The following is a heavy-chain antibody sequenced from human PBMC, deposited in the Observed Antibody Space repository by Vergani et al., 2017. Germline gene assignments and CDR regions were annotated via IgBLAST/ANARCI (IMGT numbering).Heavy chain of an antibody. CDR2: IKSKTDGGTT. Sequence: EVQLVESGGGLVKPGGSLRLSCAASGFTFNNAWMSWVRQAPGKGLEWVGRIKSKTDGGTTDYAAPLKGSFTISRDDSKNTLYLQINSLKTDDTAVYYCTTVGYDILTGYYDAFDIWGQGTMVTVSS. CDR3: TTVGYDILTGYYDAFDI. J-gene: IGHJ3*02. CDR1: GFTFNNAW. V-gene: IGHV3-15*01. D-gene: IGHD3-9*01.